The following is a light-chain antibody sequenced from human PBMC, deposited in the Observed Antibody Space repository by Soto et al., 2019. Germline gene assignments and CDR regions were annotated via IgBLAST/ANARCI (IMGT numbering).Light chain of an antibody. J-gene: IGKJ1*01. CDR3: VQGAHWPWT. CDR1: QSLVYSDGYTY. V-gene: IGKV2-30*01. Sequence: DVVMAQSPLSLPVTLGQPASISCRSSQSLVYSDGYTYLNWFHQRPGQSPRRLMYEVSNRDSGVXDXFRGRGSGTAFTLKISRVEAEDVGVLYFVQGAHWPWTFGQGTKVEIK. CDR2: EVS.